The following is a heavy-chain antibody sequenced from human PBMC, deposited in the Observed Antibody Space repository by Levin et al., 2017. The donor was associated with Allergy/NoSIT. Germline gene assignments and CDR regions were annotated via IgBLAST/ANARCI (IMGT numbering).Heavy chain of an antibody. J-gene: IGHJ4*02. D-gene: IGHD6-19*01. Sequence: GGSLRLSCAASGFTFSSYSMNWVRQAPGKGLEWVSSIGSSSDNIYYADSVKGRFTISRDNAKNSLYLQMNSLRAEDTAVYYCARTLGEPYTGWYVDYWGQGTLVTVSS. V-gene: IGHV3-21*01. CDR3: ARTLGEPYTGWYVDY. CDR1: GFTFSSYS. CDR2: IGSSSDNI.